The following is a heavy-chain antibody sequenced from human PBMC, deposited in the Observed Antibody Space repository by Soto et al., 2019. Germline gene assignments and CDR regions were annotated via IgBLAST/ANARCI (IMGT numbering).Heavy chain of an antibody. J-gene: IGHJ4*02. CDR3: AKVSSVTFDY. CDR1: GFTFDDYA. CDR2: ISCNSGSL. V-gene: IGHV3-9*01. Sequence: EVQLVESGGGLVQPGRSLRLSCAASGFTFDDYAMHWVRQAPGKGLEWVSGISCNSGSLGYADSVKGRFTISRDNANNSLYLQMNSLRAEDTALYYCAKVSSVTFDYWGQGTLVTVSS.